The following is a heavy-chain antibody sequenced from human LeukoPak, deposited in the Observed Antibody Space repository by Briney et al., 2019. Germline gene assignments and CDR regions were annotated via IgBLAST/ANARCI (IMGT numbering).Heavy chain of an antibody. Sequence: PGGSLRLSCAASGFTFDDYAMHWVRQAPGKGLEWLSGISWNSGSIGYADSVKGRFTISRDNAKNSLYLQMNSLRAEDMALYYCAKEGRDYDILTGYYYYYMDVWGKGTTVTVSS. J-gene: IGHJ6*03. V-gene: IGHV3-9*03. D-gene: IGHD3-9*01. CDR3: AKEGRDYDILTGYYYYYMDV. CDR1: GFTFDDYA. CDR2: ISWNSGSI.